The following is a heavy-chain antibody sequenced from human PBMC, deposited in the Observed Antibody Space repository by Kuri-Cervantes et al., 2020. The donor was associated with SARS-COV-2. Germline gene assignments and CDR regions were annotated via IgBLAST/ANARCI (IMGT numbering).Heavy chain of an antibody. V-gene: IGHV4-34*01. Sequence: GSLRLSCAVYGWSFSGYYWSWIRQPPGKGLEWIGEINHSGSTNYNPSLKSRVTISVDTSKNQFSLKLSSVTAADKAMYYCARGRVYARRIYYYYYGMDVWGQGTTVTVSS. J-gene: IGHJ6*02. CDR1: GWSFSGYY. CDR3: ARGRVYARRIYYYYYGMDV. D-gene: IGHD3-16*01. CDR2: INHSGST.